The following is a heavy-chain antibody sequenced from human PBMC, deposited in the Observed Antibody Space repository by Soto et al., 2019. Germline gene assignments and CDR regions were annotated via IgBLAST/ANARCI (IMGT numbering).Heavy chain of an antibody. D-gene: IGHD4-17*01. CDR1: GFTFSSYG. Sequence: QVQLVESGGGVVQPGRSLRLSCAASGFTFSSYGMHWVRQAPGKGLEWVAVISYDGSNKYYADSVKGRFTISRDNSKNTLYLQMNSLRAEDTAVYYCAKEEGIRYGDYANDYWGQGTLVTVCS. CDR3: AKEEGIRYGDYANDY. V-gene: IGHV3-30*18. J-gene: IGHJ4*02. CDR2: ISYDGSNK.